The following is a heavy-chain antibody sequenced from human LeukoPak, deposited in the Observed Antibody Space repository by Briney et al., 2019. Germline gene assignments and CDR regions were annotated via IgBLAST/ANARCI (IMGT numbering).Heavy chain of an antibody. J-gene: IGHJ4*02. D-gene: IGHD3-10*01. CDR2: ITSKGDGETT. CDR1: GLTLSRFA. Sequence: SLRISCAASGLTLSRFAMGWGRQAPGKGLAWVGRITSKGDGETTDYAAPVKGRFTMSRDDSIATLYLQMNYLEAEDTAVYDCTTDLGLTMLRGVIVSWGQGALVTVSS. V-gene: IGHV3-15*01. CDR3: TTDLGLTMLRGVIVS.